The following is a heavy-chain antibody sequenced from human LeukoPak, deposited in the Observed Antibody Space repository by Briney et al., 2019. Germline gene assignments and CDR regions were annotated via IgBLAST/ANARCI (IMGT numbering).Heavy chain of an antibody. CDR2: ISPTYDI. CDR1: GFIFSSFA. V-gene: IGHV3-48*02. D-gene: IGHD7-27*01. CDR3: ARDHNWGFDY. Sequence: GGSLRLPCAASGFIFSSFAMNWVRQAPGKGLEWVSYISPTYDIYYSDSVRGRFTISRDNAKNSLYPQMNSLRDEDTAVYYCARDHNWGFDYWGQGTLVAVSS. J-gene: IGHJ4*02.